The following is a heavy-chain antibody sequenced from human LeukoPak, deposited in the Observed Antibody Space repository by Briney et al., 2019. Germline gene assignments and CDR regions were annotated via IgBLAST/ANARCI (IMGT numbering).Heavy chain of an antibody. CDR2: IKTDGSNT. Sequence: PGGSLRLSCAASVFTFRSYWMHWVRQAPGKGLVWVSRIKTDGSNTSYADSVKGRFTISRDNSKNTLYLQMNTRLTEVTAVYFCARESDSSGSYYFDYWGQGTLVTVSS. J-gene: IGHJ4*02. D-gene: IGHD3-22*01. CDR1: VFTFRSYW. CDR3: ARESDSSGSYYFDY. V-gene: IGHV3-74*01.